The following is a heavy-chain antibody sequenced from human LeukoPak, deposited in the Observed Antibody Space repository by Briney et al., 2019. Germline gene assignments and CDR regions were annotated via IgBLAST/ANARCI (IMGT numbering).Heavy chain of an antibody. Sequence: GASVKVSCKASGYTFTGYYMHWVRQAPAQGREWMGWINPNSGGTNYAQKFQGRVTMTRDTSISTAYMELSRLRSDDTAVYYCARAGGWLQSPFDYWGQGTLVTVSS. CDR3: ARAGGWLQSPFDY. D-gene: IGHD5-24*01. CDR2: INPNSGGT. V-gene: IGHV1-2*02. CDR1: GYTFTGYY. J-gene: IGHJ4*02.